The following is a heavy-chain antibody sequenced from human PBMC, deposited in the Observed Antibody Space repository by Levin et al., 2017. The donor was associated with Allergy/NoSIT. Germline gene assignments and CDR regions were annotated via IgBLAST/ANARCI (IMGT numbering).Heavy chain of an antibody. CDR3: ARDLMYYGSGSHSTFDY. Sequence: SVKVSCKASGGTFSSYAISWVRQAPGQGLEWMGGIIPIFGTANYAQKFQGRVTITADESTSTAYMELSSLRSEDTAVYYCARDLMYYGSGSHSTFDYWGQGTLVTVSS. J-gene: IGHJ4*02. CDR2: IIPIFGTA. V-gene: IGHV1-69*13. D-gene: IGHD3-10*01. CDR1: GGTFSSYA.